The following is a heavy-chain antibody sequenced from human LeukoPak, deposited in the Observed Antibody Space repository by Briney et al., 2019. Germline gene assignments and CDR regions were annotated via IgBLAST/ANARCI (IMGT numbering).Heavy chain of an antibody. D-gene: IGHD3-16*02. Sequence: GVSLRLSCAASGFTFSSYWMHWVRQAPGKGLVWVSRINSDGSSTSYADSVKGRFTISRDNAKNTLYLQMNSLRAEDTAVYYCASEGLRLGELSHDYWGQGTLVTVSS. CDR3: ASEGLRLGELSHDY. CDR1: GFTFSSYW. V-gene: IGHV3-74*01. J-gene: IGHJ4*02. CDR2: INSDGSST.